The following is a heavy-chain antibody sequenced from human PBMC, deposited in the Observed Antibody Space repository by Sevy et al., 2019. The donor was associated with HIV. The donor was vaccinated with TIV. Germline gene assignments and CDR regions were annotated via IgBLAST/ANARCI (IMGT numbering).Heavy chain of an antibody. CDR3: ARDPYSGSYYFAPEGMDV. CDR1: GGTFSSYA. V-gene: IGHV1-69*13. CDR2: IIPIFGTA. J-gene: IGHJ6*02. D-gene: IGHD1-26*01. Sequence: ASVKVSCKASGGTFSSYAISWVRQAPGQGLEWMGGIIPIFGTANYAQKFQGRVTITADESTSTAYMELSSLRSDDTAVYYCARDPYSGSYYFAPEGMDVWGQGTTVTVSS.